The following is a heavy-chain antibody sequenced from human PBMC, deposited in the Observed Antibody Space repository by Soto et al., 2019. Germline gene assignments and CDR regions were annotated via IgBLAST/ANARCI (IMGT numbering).Heavy chain of an antibody. CDR3: AKNETTRPWFDP. V-gene: IGHV4-31*03. CDR1: GGSIRNGNYY. J-gene: IGHJ5*02. Sequence: QVQLQESGPGLVKASQTLSLTCTVSGGSIRNGNYYWSWIRQLPGKGLEWIGNIYYIGTTSYNPSLKRRVIISIDTYKNQFSLELTSVLAADTAVYYCAKNETTRPWFDPWGQGTLVTVSS. CDR2: IYYIGTT. D-gene: IGHD1-1*01.